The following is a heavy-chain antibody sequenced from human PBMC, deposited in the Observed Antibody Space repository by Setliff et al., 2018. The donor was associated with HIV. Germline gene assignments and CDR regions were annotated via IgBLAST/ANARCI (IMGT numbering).Heavy chain of an antibody. D-gene: IGHD3-22*01. CDR1: GFTFSQHW. V-gene: IGHV3-7*03. J-gene: IGHJ4*02. Sequence: PGGSLRLSCVGSGFTFSQHWMSWVRQAPGKGLEWVANIKEDGSEKYYVGSVKGRFTISRDNARKSLYLQLNSLRAEDTAVYYCVRDKIGYFDFWGLGTLVTVSS. CDR2: IKEDGSEK. CDR3: VRDKIGYFDF.